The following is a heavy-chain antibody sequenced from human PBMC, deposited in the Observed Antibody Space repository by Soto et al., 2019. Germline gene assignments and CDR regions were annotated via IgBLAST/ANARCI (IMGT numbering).Heavy chain of an antibody. CDR2: ISYDGSNK. CDR1: GFTFSSYG. D-gene: IGHD2-15*01. CDR3: AKDNRRYCSGGSCYGEFDY. J-gene: IGHJ4*02. V-gene: IGHV3-30*18. Sequence: LRLSCSDSGFTFSSYGMHWVRQAPGKGLEWVAVISYDGSNKYYADSVKGRFTISRDNSKNTLYLQMNSLRAEDTAVYYCAKDNRRYCSGGSCYGEFDYWGQGTLVTVSS.